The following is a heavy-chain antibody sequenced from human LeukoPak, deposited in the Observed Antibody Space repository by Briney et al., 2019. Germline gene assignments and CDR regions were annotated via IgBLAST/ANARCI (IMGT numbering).Heavy chain of an antibody. J-gene: IGHJ4*02. D-gene: IGHD3-3*01. CDR2: IYYSGST. CDR1: GGSISTYY. Sequence: KPSETLSLTCTVSGGSISTYYWSRLRQPPGKGLEWIGYIYYSGSTNYNPSLKSRLTISVDTSKNQFSLKLSSVTAADTAVYYCARGSGFLEWSNHYYFDYWGQGTLVTVSS. CDR3: ARGSGFLEWSNHYYFDY. V-gene: IGHV4-59*01.